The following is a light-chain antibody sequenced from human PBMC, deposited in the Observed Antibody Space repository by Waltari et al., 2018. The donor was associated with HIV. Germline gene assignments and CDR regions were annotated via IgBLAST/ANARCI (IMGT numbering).Light chain of an antibody. V-gene: IGLV8-61*01. J-gene: IGLJ3*02. CDR2: STN. CDR1: FGSVSTSSY. Sequence: QTVVTQEPSFSVSPGGSFGSVSTSSYPSWYQQTPGQAPRTLIYSTNTRSSGVPDRFSGSILGNKAALTITGAQADDEADYYCVLSLGSGIWMFGGGTKLTVL. CDR3: VLSLGSGIWM.